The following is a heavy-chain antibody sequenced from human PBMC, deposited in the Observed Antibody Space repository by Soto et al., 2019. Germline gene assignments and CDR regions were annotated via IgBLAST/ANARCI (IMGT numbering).Heavy chain of an antibody. D-gene: IGHD1-1*01. CDR1: GGSSGSTSYY. Sequence: SQILSVRFTVAGGSSGSTSYYWGWVRQPPGKGLQWIGSIYYSGTTYYNPSLKSRVTVSVYTSRNQFSLNLSSVTAADTAVYYCPRTRRGTYASLAPFEYWGQGALVTVPS. J-gene: IGHJ4*02. CDR3: PRTRRGTYASLAPFEY. CDR2: IYYSGTT. V-gene: IGHV4-39*01.